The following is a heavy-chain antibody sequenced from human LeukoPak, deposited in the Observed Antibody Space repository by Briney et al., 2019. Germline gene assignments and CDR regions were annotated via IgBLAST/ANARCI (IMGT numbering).Heavy chain of an antibody. CDR1: GFTFSSYA. CDR2: ISYDGSNK. J-gene: IGHJ6*04. D-gene: IGHD3-10*02. V-gene: IGHV3-30*04. CDR3: AELGITMIGGV. Sequence: GGSLRLSCAASGFTFSSYAMHWVRQAPGKGLEWVAAISYDGSNKYYADSVKGRFTISRDNSKNTLYLQMNSLRAEDTAVYYCAELGITMIGGVWGKGTTVTISS.